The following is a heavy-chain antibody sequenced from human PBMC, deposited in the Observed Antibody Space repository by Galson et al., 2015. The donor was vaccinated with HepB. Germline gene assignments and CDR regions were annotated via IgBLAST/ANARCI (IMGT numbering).Heavy chain of an antibody. CDR3: AHSPGTDIAVAGTHYYGMDV. Sequence: PALVNPTQTLTLTCTFSGFSLSTSGVGVGWIRQPPGKALEWLALIYWDDDKRYSPSLKSRLTITKDTSKNQVVLTMTNMDPVDTATYYCAHSPGTDIAVAGTHYYGMDVWGQGTTVTVSS. D-gene: IGHD6-19*01. J-gene: IGHJ6*02. CDR2: IYWDDDK. V-gene: IGHV2-5*02. CDR1: GFSLSTSGVG.